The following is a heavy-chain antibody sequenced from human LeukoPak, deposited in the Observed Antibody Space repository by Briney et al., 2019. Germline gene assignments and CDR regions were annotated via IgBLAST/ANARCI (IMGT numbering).Heavy chain of an antibody. CDR1: GFTFSSYA. V-gene: IGHV3-48*03. CDR2: ISSSGSTI. CDR3: AELGITMIGGV. D-gene: IGHD3-10*02. J-gene: IGHJ6*04. Sequence: GGSLRLSSAASGFTFSSYAMNWVRQAPGKGLEWVSYISSSGSTIYYADSVKGRFTISRDNAKNSLYLQMNSLRAEDTAVYYCAELGITMIGGVWGKGTTVTISS.